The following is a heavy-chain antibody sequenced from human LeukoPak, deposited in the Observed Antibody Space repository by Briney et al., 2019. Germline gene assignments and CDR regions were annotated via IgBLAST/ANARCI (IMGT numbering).Heavy chain of an antibody. V-gene: IGHV4-34*01. CDR1: GGSFSGYY. CDR2: INHSGST. CDR3: ARGGYYDSSGYYPDAFDI. J-gene: IGHJ3*02. D-gene: IGHD3-22*01. Sequence: SETLSLTCAVCGGSFSGYYWSWIRQPPGKGLEWIGEINHSGSTNYNPSLKSRVTMSVDTSKNQFSLKLSSVTAADTAVYYCARGGYYDSSGYYPDAFDIWGQGTMVTVSS.